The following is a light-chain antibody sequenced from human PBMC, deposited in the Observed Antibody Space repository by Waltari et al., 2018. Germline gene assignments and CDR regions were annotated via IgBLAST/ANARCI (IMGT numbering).Light chain of an antibody. CDR2: KAS. V-gene: IGKV1-5*03. CDR1: QSISSW. Sequence: DIQMTQSPSTLSASVGDRVTITCRASQSISSWLAWYQQKPGKAPKLLIYKASSLASGVPSRCSGSGSGTEFTLTISSLQPDDFATYYCQHYNNYLYTFGQGTKLEIK. CDR3: QHYNNYLYT. J-gene: IGKJ2*01.